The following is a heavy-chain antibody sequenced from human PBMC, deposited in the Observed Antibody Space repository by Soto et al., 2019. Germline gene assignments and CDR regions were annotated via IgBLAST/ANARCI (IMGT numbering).Heavy chain of an antibody. CDR2: IYYSGST. CDR1: GGSISSGDYY. D-gene: IGHD3-10*01. J-gene: IGHJ5*02. Sequence: SETLSLTCTVSGGSISSGDYYWSWIRQPPGKGLEWIGYIYYSGSTYYNPSLKSRVTISVDTSKNQFSLKLSSVTAADTAVYYCERDRDLNWFDPWGQGTLVTVSS. V-gene: IGHV4-30-4*01. CDR3: ERDRDLNWFDP.